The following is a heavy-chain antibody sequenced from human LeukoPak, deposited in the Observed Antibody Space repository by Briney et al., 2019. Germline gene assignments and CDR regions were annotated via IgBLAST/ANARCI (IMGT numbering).Heavy chain of an antibody. Sequence: ASVKVSCKASGYTFTSYYMHWVRQAPGQGLEWMGIINPSGGSTSYAQKFQGRVTMTRDTSTSTVYMELSSLRSEDTAVYYCARDRYCSSTSCDGYFQHWGQGTLVTVSS. J-gene: IGHJ1*01. D-gene: IGHD2-2*01. V-gene: IGHV1-46*03. CDR3: ARDRYCSSTSCDGYFQH. CDR2: INPSGGST. CDR1: GYTFTSYY.